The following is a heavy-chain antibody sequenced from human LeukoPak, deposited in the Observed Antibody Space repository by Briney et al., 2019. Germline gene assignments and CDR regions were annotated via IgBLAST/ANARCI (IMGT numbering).Heavy chain of an antibody. CDR1: GFTFSSFS. J-gene: IGHJ4*02. CDR3: ARDFSIWESYTFGY. CDR2: ITSGSNYI. D-gene: IGHD6-13*01. Sequence: GGSLRLSCAASGFTFSSFSMNWVRQAPGKGLEWVSSITSGSNYIYYADSVKGRFTISRDNAKNSLYLQMNSLRAEDTAVYYCARDFSIWESYTFGYWGQGTLVTVSS. V-gene: IGHV3-21*01.